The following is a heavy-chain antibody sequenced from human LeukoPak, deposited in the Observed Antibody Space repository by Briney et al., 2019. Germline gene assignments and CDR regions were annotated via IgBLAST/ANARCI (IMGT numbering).Heavy chain of an antibody. CDR3: ARGPYSSGWRKPTDY. D-gene: IGHD6-19*01. Sequence: PSETLSLTCAVYGGSFSGYYWSWIRQPPGKGLEWIGEINHSGSTNYNPSLKSRVTISVDTSKNQFSLKLSSVTAADTAVYYCARGPYSSGWRKPTDYWGQGTLVTVSS. CDR2: INHSGST. V-gene: IGHV4-34*01. CDR1: GGSFSGYY. J-gene: IGHJ4*02.